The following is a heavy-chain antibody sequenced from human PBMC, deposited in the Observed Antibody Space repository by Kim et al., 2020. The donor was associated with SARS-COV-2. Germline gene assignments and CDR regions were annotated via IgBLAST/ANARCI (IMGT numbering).Heavy chain of an antibody. V-gene: IGHV3-48*03. Sequence: YSADSVKGRFTISRDNAKNSLYLQMNSLRAEDTAVYYCARVLDYYYGMDVWGQGTTVSVSS. CDR3: ARVLDYYYGMDV. J-gene: IGHJ6*02.